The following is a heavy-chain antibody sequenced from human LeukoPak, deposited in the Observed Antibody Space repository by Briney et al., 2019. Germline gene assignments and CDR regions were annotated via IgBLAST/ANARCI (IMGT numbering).Heavy chain of an antibody. J-gene: IGHJ4*02. D-gene: IGHD6-13*01. CDR1: GFTFSTYW. Sequence: PGGSLRLSCAASGFTFSTYWMHWVRQAPGKGLVWVSRINGDGGSRNYADSVKGRFTISRDNAKNPLYLQMSSLRVEDTAVYYCASASSHRTAAGGDYWGQGTLVTVST. CDR3: ASASSHRTAAGGDY. CDR2: INGDGGSR. V-gene: IGHV3-74*01.